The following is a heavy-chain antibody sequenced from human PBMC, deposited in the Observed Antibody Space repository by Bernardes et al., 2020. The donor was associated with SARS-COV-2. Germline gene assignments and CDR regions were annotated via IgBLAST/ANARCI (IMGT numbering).Heavy chain of an antibody. CDR3: ASPNWAAGTYYYYGMDV. J-gene: IGHJ6*02. CDR2: IYYSGST. V-gene: IGHV4-39*01. Sequence: LSLTCTVSGGSISSSSYYWGWIRQPPGKGLEWIGSIYYSGSTYYNPSLKSRVTISVDTSKNQFSLKLSSVTAADTAVYYCASPNWAAGTYYYYGMDVWGQGTTVTVSS. CDR1: GGSISSSSYY. D-gene: IGHD6-13*01.